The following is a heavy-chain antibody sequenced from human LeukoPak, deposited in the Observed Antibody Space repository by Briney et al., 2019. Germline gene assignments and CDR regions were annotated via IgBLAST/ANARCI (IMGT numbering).Heavy chain of an antibody. D-gene: IGHD2-21*01. CDR3: VRGEDGEFDY. Sequence: GGSLRLSCAASGFNFSSYVMSWVRQAPGKGLKWVSVIYSGGSTYYADSVKGRFTISRDNSKNTLYLQMNSLRAEDTAVYYCVRGEDGEFDYWGQGTLVTVSS. J-gene: IGHJ4*02. V-gene: IGHV3-66*01. CDR1: GFNFSSYV. CDR2: IYSGGST.